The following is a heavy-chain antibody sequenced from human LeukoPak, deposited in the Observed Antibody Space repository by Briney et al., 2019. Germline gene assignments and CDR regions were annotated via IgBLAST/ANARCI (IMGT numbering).Heavy chain of an antibody. CDR1: GGSFNIYY. CDR3: ARGGFSGGILRYFDL. D-gene: IGHD2-15*01. V-gene: IGHV4-59*01. J-gene: IGHJ2*01. Sequence: SETLSLTCTVSGGSFNIYYGSWIRQPPGKGLEWIGYIYYSGSTNYNPSLKSRVTMLVDTSKNQFSLKLSSVTAADTAVYYCARGGFSGGILRYFDLWGRATLVTVSS. CDR2: IYYSGST.